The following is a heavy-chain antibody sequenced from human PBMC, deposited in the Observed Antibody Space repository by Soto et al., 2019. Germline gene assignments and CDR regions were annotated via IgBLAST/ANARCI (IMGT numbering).Heavy chain of an antibody. CDR1: GWSFSGYY. CDR2: INHSGST. J-gene: IGHJ3*02. Sequence: QVQLQQWGAGLLKPSETLSLTCAVYGWSFSGYYLCWIRQPPGKGLEWIGEINHSGSTNYNPYLKSPVTISVDTSKNQFSLKLSSVTAADTAVYYCARGGATDAFDIWGQGTMVTVSS. V-gene: IGHV4-34*01. CDR3: ARGGATDAFDI.